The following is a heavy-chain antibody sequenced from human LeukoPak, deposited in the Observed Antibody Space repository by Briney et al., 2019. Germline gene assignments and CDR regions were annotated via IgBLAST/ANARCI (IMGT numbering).Heavy chain of an antibody. V-gene: IGHV4-38-2*02. D-gene: IGHD2-2*01. J-gene: IGHJ4*02. CDR2: IYHSGST. CDR1: GYSISSGYY. Sequence: SETLSLTCTVSGYSISSGYYWGWVRQPPGKGLEWIGSIYHSGSTYYNPSLKSRVTISVDTSKNQFSLKLSSVTAADTAVYYCARDPDIVVVPAAGWGQGTLVTVSS. CDR3: ARDPDIVVVPAAG.